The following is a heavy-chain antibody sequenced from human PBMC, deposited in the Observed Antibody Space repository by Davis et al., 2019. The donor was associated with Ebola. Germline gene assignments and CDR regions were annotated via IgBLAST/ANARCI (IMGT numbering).Heavy chain of an antibody. CDR1: GFTFSTYS. V-gene: IGHV3-21*01. Sequence: GESLKISCAASGFTFSTYSMSWVRQAPGKGLEWVSSISSDSDYIYYADSAKGRFTISRDNAKNTLYLQMNSLRAEDTAVYYCSREVRGGFSPMDLWGTGTTVTVSS. J-gene: IGHJ6*04. CDR2: ISSDSDYI. CDR3: SREVRGGFSPMDL. D-gene: IGHD5-18*01.